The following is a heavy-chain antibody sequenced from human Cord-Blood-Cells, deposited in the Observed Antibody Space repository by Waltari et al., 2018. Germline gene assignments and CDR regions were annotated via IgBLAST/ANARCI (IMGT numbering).Heavy chain of an antibody. CDR3: ARSGGGSYGGAFDI. CDR1: GFTFSSYG. CDR2: IWYDGSNK. Sequence: QVQLVESGGGVVQPGRSLRLSCAASGFTFSSYGMQRVRQAPGKGLEWVAVIWYDGSNKYYADSVKGRFTISRDNSKNTLYLQMNSLRAEDTAVYYCARSGGGSYGGAFDIWGQGTMVTVSS. J-gene: IGHJ3*02. V-gene: IGHV3-33*01. D-gene: IGHD1-26*01.